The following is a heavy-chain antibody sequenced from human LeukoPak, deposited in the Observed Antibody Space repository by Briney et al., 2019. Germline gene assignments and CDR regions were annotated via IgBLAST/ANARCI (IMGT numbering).Heavy chain of an antibody. V-gene: IGHV4-59*01. Sequence: SETLSLTCTVSGGSISRYYWNWIRQPPGKGLEWIGYIYYSGTTNYNPSLKSRVTISVDTSKNQFSLKLSSVTAADTAVYYCAREALSSAHNWFDPWGQGTLVTVSS. J-gene: IGHJ5*02. CDR2: IYYSGTT. CDR3: AREALSSAHNWFDP. CDR1: GGSISRYY. D-gene: IGHD6-19*01.